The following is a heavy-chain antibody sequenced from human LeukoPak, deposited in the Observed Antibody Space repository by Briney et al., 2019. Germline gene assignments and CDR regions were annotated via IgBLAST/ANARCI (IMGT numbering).Heavy chain of an antibody. CDR1: GGSISSSSYY. D-gene: IGHD3-10*01. J-gene: IGHJ4*02. V-gene: IGHV4-39*01. CDR3: ARALYYGSGSPPGYFDY. CDR2: IYYSGST. Sequence: SETLSLTCTVSGGSISSSSYYWGWIRQPPGKGLEWIGSIYYSGSTYYNPSLKSRVTISVDTSKNQFSLKLSSVTAADTAVYYCARALYYGSGSPPGYFDYWGQGTLVTVSS.